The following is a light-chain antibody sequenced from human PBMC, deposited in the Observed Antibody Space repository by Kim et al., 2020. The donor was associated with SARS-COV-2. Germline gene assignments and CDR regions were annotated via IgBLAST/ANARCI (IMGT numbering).Light chain of an antibody. CDR2: RNN. J-gene: IGLJ1*01. Sequence: QSVLTQPPSASATPGQRVTMSCSGSSSNIGSNSVYWYQQLPGTAPKLLIYRNNQWPSGVPDRFSGSKSGTSASLAISGLRSEDEADYYCAAWDDSLSAYVFGTGTKVTVL. V-gene: IGLV1-47*01. CDR1: SSNIGSNS. CDR3: AAWDDSLSAYV.